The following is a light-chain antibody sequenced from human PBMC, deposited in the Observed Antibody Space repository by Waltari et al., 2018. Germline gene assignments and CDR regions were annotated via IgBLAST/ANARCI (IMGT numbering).Light chain of an antibody. J-gene: IGKJ1*01. Sequence: DIVMTQSPDSLAVSLGERATINCKSSQSVLYSSNNKNYLAWYQQTPGQPPKLLIYWASTRESGVPDRFSGSESGTDFTLTISSLQAEDVAVYYCQQYYTTPRTFGQGTKVEIK. CDR3: QQYYTTPRT. V-gene: IGKV4-1*01. CDR1: QSVLYSSNNKNY. CDR2: WAS.